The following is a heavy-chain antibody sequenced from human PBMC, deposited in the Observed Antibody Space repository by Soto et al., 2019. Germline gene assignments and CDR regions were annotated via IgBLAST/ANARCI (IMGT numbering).Heavy chain of an antibody. Sequence: EVHLLESGGDLVQPGGSLRLSCVASGFSFTKYGMTWVRQAPGKGLEWVATISGSAISTEYADSVKGRFTISRDNSKNTLFLQMQSLRAEDTATYYCVNWNDEDVDWGQGTLVAVSS. CDR3: VNWNDEDVD. D-gene: IGHD1-1*01. V-gene: IGHV3-23*01. J-gene: IGHJ4*01. CDR2: ISGSAIST. CDR1: GFSFTKYG.